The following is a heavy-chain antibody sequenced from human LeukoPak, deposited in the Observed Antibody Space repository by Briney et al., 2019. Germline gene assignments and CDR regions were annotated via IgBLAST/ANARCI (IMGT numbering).Heavy chain of an antibody. CDR2: IKADGSEK. D-gene: IGHD4-17*01. CDR1: GFTFSDYL. J-gene: IGHJ2*01. Sequence: GGSLRLSCAASGFTFSDYLMTWVCQAPGKGPEWVADIKADGSEKYYVDSVKGRFTISRDNAKNSLYLQMNSLRAEDTAVYYCARDYLRTTVTAPWYFDLWGRGTLVTVSS. CDR3: ARDYLRTTVTAPWYFDL. V-gene: IGHV3-7*01.